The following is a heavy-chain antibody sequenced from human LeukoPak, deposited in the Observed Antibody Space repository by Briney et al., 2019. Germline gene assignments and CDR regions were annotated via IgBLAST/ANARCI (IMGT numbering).Heavy chain of an antibody. Sequence: ASVKVSCKASGYTFTGYYMHWVRQAPGQGLEWMGWMNPNSGNTGYAQKFQGRVTMTRNTSISTAYMELSSLRSEDTAVYYCARDRNDYGDYVSIYYYYGMDVWGQGTTVTVSS. J-gene: IGHJ6*02. V-gene: IGHV1-8*01. D-gene: IGHD4-17*01. CDR3: ARDRNDYGDYVSIYYYYGMDV. CDR2: MNPNSGNT. CDR1: GYTFTGYY.